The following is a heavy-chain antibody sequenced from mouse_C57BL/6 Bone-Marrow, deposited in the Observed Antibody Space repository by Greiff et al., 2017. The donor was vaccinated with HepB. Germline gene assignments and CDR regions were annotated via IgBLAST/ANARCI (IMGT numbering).Heavy chain of an antibody. J-gene: IGHJ3*01. Sequence: VQLQQSGAELVRPGASVKLSCTASGFNIKDDYMHWVKQRPEQGLEWIGWIDPENGDTEYASKFQGKATITADTSSNTAYLQLSSLTSEDTAVYYFTTPPPWFAYWGQGTLVTVSA. CDR2: IDPENGDT. CDR1: GFNIKDDY. CDR3: TTPPPWFAY. V-gene: IGHV14-4*01.